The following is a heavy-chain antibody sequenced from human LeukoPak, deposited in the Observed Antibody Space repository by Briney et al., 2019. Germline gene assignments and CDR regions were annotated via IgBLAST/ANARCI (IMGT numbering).Heavy chain of an antibody. CDR3: ARGDYVWGSYTNDY. J-gene: IGHJ4*02. Sequence: PSETLSLTCAVYGGSFSGYYWSWIRQLPGKGLEWIGEINHSGSTNYNPSLKSRVTISVDTSKNQFSLKLSSVTAADTAVYYCARGDYVWGSYTNDYWGQGTLVTVSS. V-gene: IGHV4-34*01. D-gene: IGHD3-16*01. CDR2: INHSGST. CDR1: GGSFSGYY.